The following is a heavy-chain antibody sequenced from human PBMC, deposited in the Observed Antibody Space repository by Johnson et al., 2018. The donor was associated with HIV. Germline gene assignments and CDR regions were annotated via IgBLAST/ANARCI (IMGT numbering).Heavy chain of an antibody. CDR3: AKGEAQGGWIQLLSYAFDF. Sequence: GGGVVQPGRSLRLSCAASGFTFSSYGMHWVRQDPGKGLEWVANIKQDGSEKYYVDSVKGRFTISRDNAKNSLYLHMNSLRAEDTAVYYCAKGEAQGGWIQLLSYAFDFWGRGTMVTVSS. CDR2: IKQDGSEK. J-gene: IGHJ3*01. D-gene: IGHD5-18*01. CDR1: GFTFSSYG. V-gene: IGHV3-7*01.